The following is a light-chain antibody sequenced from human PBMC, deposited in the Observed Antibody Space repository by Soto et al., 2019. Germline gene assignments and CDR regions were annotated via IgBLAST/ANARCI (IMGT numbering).Light chain of an antibody. CDR2: HAS. J-gene: IGKJ1*01. V-gene: IGKV1-5*01. CDR3: QQYDSFSWT. Sequence: DIQMTQSPSTLSASVGDRVTITCRASQSISNWLAWYQQKPRKAPKLLIYHASSLETGVPSRFRGSGSGTEFTLTITGLQPDDFATYYCQQYDSFSWTFGQGTKLEIK. CDR1: QSISNW.